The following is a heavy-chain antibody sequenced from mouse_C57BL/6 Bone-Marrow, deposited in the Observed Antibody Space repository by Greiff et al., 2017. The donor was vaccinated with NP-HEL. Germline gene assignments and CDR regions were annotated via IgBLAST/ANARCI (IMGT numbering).Heavy chain of an antibody. D-gene: IGHD2-3*01. CDR3: TTWGYSAY. V-gene: IGHV14-4*01. J-gene: IGHJ3*01. Sequence: VQLQQSGAELVRPGASVKLSCTASGFNIKDDYMHWVKQRPEQGLEWIGWIDPENGDTEYASKFQGKATITADTSSNTAYLQLSRLTSEDTAVYYCTTWGYSAYWGQGTLVTVSA. CDR2: IDPENGDT. CDR1: GFNIKDDY.